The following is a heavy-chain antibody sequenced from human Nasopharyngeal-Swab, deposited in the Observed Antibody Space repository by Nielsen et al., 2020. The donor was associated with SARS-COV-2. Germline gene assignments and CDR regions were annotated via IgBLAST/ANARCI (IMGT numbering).Heavy chain of an antibody. CDR1: GFTFSDYY. CDR2: TSGSGNTK. V-gene: IGHV3-11*04. Sequence: GGSLRLSCAASGFTFSDYYMSWIRQAPGKGLEWISFTSGSGNTKYYADSVKGRLTISRDNAKNSLYLQMNSLRADDTAVYYCARPRLPAGGHEAADYWGQGTLVTVSS. D-gene: IGHD6-13*01. J-gene: IGHJ4*02. CDR3: ARPRLPAGGHEAADY.